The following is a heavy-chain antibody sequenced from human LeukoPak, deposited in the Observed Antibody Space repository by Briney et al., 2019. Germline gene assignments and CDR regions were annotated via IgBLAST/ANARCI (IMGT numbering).Heavy chain of an antibody. D-gene: IGHD4-17*01. CDR2: IHGSGGVT. CDR1: AISFSSYA. Sequence: HPGGSLRLSCTASAISFSSYAMTWLRQAPGKGLEWVSGIHGSGGVTYYADSVKGRFTISRDNSKKTLYLQMNSLRVDDTAVYYCAKDPNGDYVGAFDSWGQGTMVTVSS. J-gene: IGHJ3*02. V-gene: IGHV3-23*01. CDR3: AKDPNGDYVGAFDS.